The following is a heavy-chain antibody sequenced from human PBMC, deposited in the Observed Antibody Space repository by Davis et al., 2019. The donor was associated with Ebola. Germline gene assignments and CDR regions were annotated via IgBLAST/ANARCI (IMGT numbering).Heavy chain of an antibody. CDR2: MNPNSGNT. CDR3: ARDGSLLWGIRY. CDR1: GYTFTSYD. Sequence: AASVKVSCKASGYTFTSYDMNWVRQAPGQGLEWMGWMNPNSGNTGYAQKFQGRVTMTRDTSISTAYMELSSLTSEDTAVYYCARDGSLLWGIRYWGQGTLVTVSS. J-gene: IGHJ4*02. V-gene: IGHV1-8*01. D-gene: IGHD3-16*01.